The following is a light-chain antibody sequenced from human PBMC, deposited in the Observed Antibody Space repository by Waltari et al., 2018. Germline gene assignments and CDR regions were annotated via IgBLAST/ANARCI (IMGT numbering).Light chain of an antibody. CDR1: SLGSYY. CDR2: GKN. J-gene: IGLJ2*01. CDR3: NSRDSSGNHVV. V-gene: IGLV3-19*01. Sequence: SSELTQDPAVSVALGQTVRITCQGDSLGSYYASWYQQQPGQAPVLVIYGKNNRPSGIPDRFSGSSSGNTASLTITGAQAEDEADYYCNSRDSSGNHVVFGGGTKLTVL.